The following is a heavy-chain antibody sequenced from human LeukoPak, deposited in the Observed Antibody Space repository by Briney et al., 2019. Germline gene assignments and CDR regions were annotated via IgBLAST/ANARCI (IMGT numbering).Heavy chain of an antibody. Sequence: SETLSLTCTVSGGSISSSSYYWSWIRQPAGNGLEWLGRIYISGTTDYNPSLKSRVTISVDTSKNQFSLKLSSVTAADTAVYYCAGRDHGTTHIHSWGQGTLVTVSS. CDR3: AGRDHGTTHIHS. V-gene: IGHV4-61*02. CDR2: IYISGTT. CDR1: GGSISSSSYY. D-gene: IGHD2/OR15-2a*01. J-gene: IGHJ5*02.